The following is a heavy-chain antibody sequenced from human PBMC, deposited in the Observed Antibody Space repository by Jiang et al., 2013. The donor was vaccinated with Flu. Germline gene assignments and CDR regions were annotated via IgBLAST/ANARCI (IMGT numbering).Heavy chain of an antibody. V-gene: IGHV1-18*01. CDR1: GYTFVTYG. Sequence: SGAEVKKPGASVKVSCKASGYTFVTYGISWVRQAPGQGLEWMGWVSAYNGNTNYAQKLQGRVTMTTDTSTTTAYMELRSLRSDDTAVYFCATVRRISIVGATGDYWGQGTLVTVSS. D-gene: IGHD1-26*01. CDR2: VSAYNGNT. CDR3: ATVRRISIVGATGDY. J-gene: IGHJ4*02.